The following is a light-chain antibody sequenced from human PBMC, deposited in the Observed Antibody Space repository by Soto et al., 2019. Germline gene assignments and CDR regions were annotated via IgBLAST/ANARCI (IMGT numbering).Light chain of an antibody. J-gene: IGLJ1*01. CDR1: SSDIGTYDL. Sequence: QSVLTQDASVSGSPGQSITISCTGTSSDIGTYDLVSWYQQHPGKATKLMIYEVSKRPSGVSNRFSGSKSGNTASLTISGPQAEDEAAYYCCSYAGSPNVFGTGTKVTGL. CDR2: EVS. CDR3: CSYAGSPNV. V-gene: IGLV2-23*02.